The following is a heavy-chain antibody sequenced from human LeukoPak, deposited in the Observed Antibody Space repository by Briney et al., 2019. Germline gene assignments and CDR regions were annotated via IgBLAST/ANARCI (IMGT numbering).Heavy chain of an antibody. J-gene: IGHJ4*02. D-gene: IGHD3-3*01. CDR1: GFTFAGYW. Sequence: GGSLRLSCAASGFTFAGYWMNWVRQAPGKGLEWLANIKQDGSEKNYVDSVKGRFTISRDNSRHTLYLQMNSLRAEDTAVYYCAKRSGGPSPFDYWGQGTLVTVSS. CDR2: IKQDGSEK. V-gene: IGHV3-7*03. CDR3: AKRSGGPSPFDY.